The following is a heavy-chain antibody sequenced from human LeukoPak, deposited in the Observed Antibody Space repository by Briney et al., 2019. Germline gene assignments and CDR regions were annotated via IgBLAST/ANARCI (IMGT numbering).Heavy chain of an antibody. J-gene: IGHJ4*02. Sequence: GGSLRLSCAASGFTFSSYEMNWVRQAPGKGLEWVSYISSSGSTIYYADSVKGRFTISRDNSKNTLYLQMNSLRAEDTAVYYCAKDGGIVVVPAVMGFDYWGQGTLVTVSS. CDR1: GFTFSSYE. CDR3: AKDGGIVVVPAVMGFDY. V-gene: IGHV3-48*03. CDR2: ISSSGSTI. D-gene: IGHD2-2*01.